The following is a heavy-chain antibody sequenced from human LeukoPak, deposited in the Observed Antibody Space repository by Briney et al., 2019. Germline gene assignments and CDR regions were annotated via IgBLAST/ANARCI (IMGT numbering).Heavy chain of an antibody. J-gene: IGHJ5*02. CDR1: GFTFSSYS. D-gene: IGHD2-15*01. CDR2: ISSSSSYI. CDR3: ANLNHRSGGTADWFDR. V-gene: IGHV3-21*01. Sequence: GGSLRLSCAACGFTFSSYSMNCVRHAPGKGLEWVSSISSSSSYIYYADSVKGRFTISRDNAKNSLYLQMNSLRAEDTAVYYCANLNHRSGGTADWFDRWGQGTLVTVSS.